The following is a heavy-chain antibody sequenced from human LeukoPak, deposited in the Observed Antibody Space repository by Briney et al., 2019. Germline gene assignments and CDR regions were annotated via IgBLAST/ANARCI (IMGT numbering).Heavy chain of an antibody. J-gene: IGHJ3*01. D-gene: IGHD3-10*01. CDR1: GGSISSSSYY. CDR2: VYTSGST. Sequence: SETLSLTCTVSGGSISSSSYYWSWIRQPAGKGLEWIGRVYTSGSTNYNPSLKSRVTMSVDTSKNQFSLKLISVTAADTAVYYCAKWFGWDWGQGTMVTVSS. CDR3: AKWFGWD. V-gene: IGHV4-61*02.